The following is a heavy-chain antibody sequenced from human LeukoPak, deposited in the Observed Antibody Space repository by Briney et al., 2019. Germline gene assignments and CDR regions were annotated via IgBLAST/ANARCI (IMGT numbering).Heavy chain of an antibody. CDR2: ISSSSSYI. D-gene: IGHD4-17*01. Sequence: VGSLRLSCAASGFTFSSYSMNWVRQAPGKGLEWVSSISSSSSYIYYADSVKGRFTISRDNAKNSLYLQMNSLRAEDTAVYYCARDTVTTYYYYYMDVWGKGTTVTVSS. V-gene: IGHV3-21*01. CDR1: GFTFSSYS. J-gene: IGHJ6*03. CDR3: ARDTVTTYYYYYMDV.